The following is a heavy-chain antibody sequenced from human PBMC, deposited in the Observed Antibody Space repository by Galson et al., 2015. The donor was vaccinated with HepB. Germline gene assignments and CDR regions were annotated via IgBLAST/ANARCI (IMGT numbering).Heavy chain of an antibody. CDR3: VRDARGSSGWSHYYYGMDV. Sequence: SLRLSCAASGFTFSSYEMNWVRQAPGKGLEWVSYISGSGSSIYYADSVKGRFTISRDNAKNSLFLQMNSLRAEDTAVYYCVRDARGSSGWSHYYYGMDVWGQGTTVTVSS. D-gene: IGHD6-19*01. V-gene: IGHV3-48*03. CDR2: ISGSGSSI. J-gene: IGHJ6*02. CDR1: GFTFSSYE.